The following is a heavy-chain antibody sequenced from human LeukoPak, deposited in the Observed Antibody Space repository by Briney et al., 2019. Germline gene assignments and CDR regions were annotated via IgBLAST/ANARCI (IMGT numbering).Heavy chain of an antibody. CDR3: ARWFSAGTSDYFDY. D-gene: IGHD6-13*01. Sequence: GESLKISCKGSGYSFTSYWIGWVRQMPGKGLEWMGVIYPGDSVIRYSPSFQGHVTISADRSVSTAYLQWTSLKASDTAMYYCARWFSAGTSDYFDYWGQGTLVTVSS. J-gene: IGHJ4*02. CDR1: GYSFTSYW. V-gene: IGHV5-51*01. CDR2: IYPGDSVI.